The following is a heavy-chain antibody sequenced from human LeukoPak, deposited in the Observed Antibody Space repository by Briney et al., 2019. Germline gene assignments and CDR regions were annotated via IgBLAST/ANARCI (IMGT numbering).Heavy chain of an antibody. V-gene: IGHV4-31*11. J-gene: IGHJ4*02. D-gene: IGHD3-9*01. CDR1: GGSFSGYY. CDR2: IYYSGST. Sequence: SETLSLTCAVYGGSFSGYYWSWIRQHPGKGLEWIGYIYYSGSTYYNPSLKSRVTISVDTSKNQFSLKLSSVTAADTAVYYCATSDWEGYFDYWGQGTLVTVSS. CDR3: ATSDWEGYFDY.